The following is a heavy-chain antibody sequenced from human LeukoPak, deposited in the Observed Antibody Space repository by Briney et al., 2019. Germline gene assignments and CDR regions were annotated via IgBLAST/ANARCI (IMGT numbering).Heavy chain of an antibody. Sequence: GGSLRLSCAASGFTFSSYWMPWVRHAPGKGLVWVSRINSDGSSTSYADSVKGRFTISRDNAKNTLYLQMSSLRAEDTAVYYCARFSDNYDFWSGYSYGMDVWGQGTTVTVSS. J-gene: IGHJ6*02. V-gene: IGHV3-74*01. CDR1: GFTFSSYW. CDR3: ARFSDNYDFWSGYSYGMDV. D-gene: IGHD3-3*01. CDR2: INSDGSST.